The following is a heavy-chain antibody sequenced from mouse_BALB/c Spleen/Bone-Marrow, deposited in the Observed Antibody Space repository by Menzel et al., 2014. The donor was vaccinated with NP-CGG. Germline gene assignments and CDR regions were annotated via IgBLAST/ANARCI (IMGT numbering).Heavy chain of an antibody. CDR1: GYTFAYYT. Sequence: VQLQESGAELARPGASVKMSCKASGYTFAYYTVHWVKQRPGQGLEWIGYINPSSGYTNHNQKFKDKATLTTDKSSSTAYMQLSSLTSEDSAVYYCAREVYGSWFAYWGQGTLVTVSA. D-gene: IGHD2-2*01. J-gene: IGHJ3*01. CDR3: AREVYGSWFAY. CDR2: INPSSGYT. V-gene: IGHV1-4*01.